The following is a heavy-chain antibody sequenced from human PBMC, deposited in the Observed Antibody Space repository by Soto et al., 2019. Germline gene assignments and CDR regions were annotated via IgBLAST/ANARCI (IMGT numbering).Heavy chain of an antibody. J-gene: IGHJ6*02. CDR1: GYTLTELS. CDR2: FDPEDGET. CDR3: AIVRGHYDYSNPKVSYCMDV. V-gene: IGHV1-24*01. Sequence: GASVKVSCKVSGYTLTELSMHWVRQAPGKGLEWMGGFDPEDGETIYAQKFQGRVTMTEDTSTDTAYMKLSSLRSEDTAVYYCAIVRGHYDYSNPKVSYCMDVWGQGTTVTVSS. D-gene: IGHD4-4*01.